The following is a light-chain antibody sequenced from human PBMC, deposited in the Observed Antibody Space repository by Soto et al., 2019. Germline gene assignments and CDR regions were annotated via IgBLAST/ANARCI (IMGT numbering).Light chain of an antibody. V-gene: IGKV3-11*01. CDR3: QQRSSWPLT. Sequence: TQSPSTQSASVGDRVTLSCRASQYINTRLAWYQHRPGQAPRLLIYQTSIRAAGIPARFSGSGSGTDLTLTISSLEPEDFAVYFCQQRSSWPLTFGGGTKVDIK. CDR1: QYINTR. CDR2: QTS. J-gene: IGKJ4*02.